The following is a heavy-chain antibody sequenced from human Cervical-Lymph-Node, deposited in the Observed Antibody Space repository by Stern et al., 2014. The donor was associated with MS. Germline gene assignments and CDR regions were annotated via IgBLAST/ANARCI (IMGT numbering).Heavy chain of an antibody. V-gene: IGHV5-51*01. CDR3: ARLVTRDYFDF. Sequence: EVHLVESGAEVKKPGESLKISCKGSGYSFSTYWIGWVRQMPGKGLEWMGIIYPGDSEATYSPSFQGQVTISADKSTSTAYVKWRSLKASDTAMYYCARLVTRDYFDFWGQGTLVTVSS. CDR1: GYSFSTYW. D-gene: IGHD2-21*02. CDR2: IYPGDSEA. J-gene: IGHJ4*02.